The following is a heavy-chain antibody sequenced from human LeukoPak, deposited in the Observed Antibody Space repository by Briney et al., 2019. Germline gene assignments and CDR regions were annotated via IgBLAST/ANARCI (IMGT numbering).Heavy chain of an antibody. V-gene: IGHV3-48*04. CDR1: GFTFSSYA. CDR2: ISSSGSAM. D-gene: IGHD6-6*01. Sequence: GGSLRLSCAASGFTFSSYAMHWVRQAPGKGLEWVSYISSSGSAMYYPDSMKGRFTISRDNAKNSLYLQINSLRAEDTAVYYCARATSDAFDIWGQGTMVTVSS. J-gene: IGHJ3*02. CDR3: ARATSDAFDI.